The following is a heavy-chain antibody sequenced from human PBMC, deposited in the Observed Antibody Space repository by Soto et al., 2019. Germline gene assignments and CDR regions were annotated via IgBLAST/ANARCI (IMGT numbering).Heavy chain of an antibody. CDR3: ARNGYYYDSSGYSDDFDI. V-gene: IGHV3-30-3*01. CDR2: ISYDGSNK. Sequence: GGSLRLSCAASGFTFSSYAMHWVRQAPGKGLGGVAVISYDGSNKYYADSVKGRLTISRDNSKNTLYLQMNSPRAEDTAVYYCARNGYYYDSSGYSDDFDIWGQGTMVTVS. J-gene: IGHJ3*02. CDR1: GFTFSSYA. D-gene: IGHD3-22*01.